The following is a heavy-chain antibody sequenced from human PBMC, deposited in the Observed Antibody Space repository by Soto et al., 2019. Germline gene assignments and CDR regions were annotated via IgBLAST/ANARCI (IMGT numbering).Heavy chain of an antibody. CDR1: GYTFTGYY. D-gene: IGHD5-18*01. V-gene: IGHV1-2*02. CDR2: INPNSGGT. CDR3: AREGDTAMVKSLYYYYYGMDV. J-gene: IGHJ6*02. Sequence: ASVKVSCKASGYTFTGYYMHWVRQAPGQGLEWMGWINPNSGGTNYAQKFQGRVTMTRDTSISAAYMELSRLRSDDTAVYYCAREGDTAMVKSLYYYYYGMDVWGQGTTVTVCS.